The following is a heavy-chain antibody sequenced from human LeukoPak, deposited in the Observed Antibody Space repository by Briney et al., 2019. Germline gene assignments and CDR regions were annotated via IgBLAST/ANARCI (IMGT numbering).Heavy chain of an antibody. V-gene: IGHV4-39*07. J-gene: IGHJ4*02. CDR1: GGSISSSSFL. CDR2: INHSGST. Sequence: TSETLSLTCTVSGGSISSSSFLWGWIRQPPGKGLEWIGEINHSGSTNYNPSLKSRVTISVDTSKNQFSLKLSSVTAADTAVYYCARGPRQNIYVWGQGTLVNVSS. D-gene: IGHD2/OR15-2a*01. CDR3: ARGPRQNIYV.